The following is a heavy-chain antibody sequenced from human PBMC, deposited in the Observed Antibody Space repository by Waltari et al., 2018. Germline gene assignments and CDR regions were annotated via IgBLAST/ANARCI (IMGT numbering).Heavy chain of an antibody. J-gene: IGHJ4*02. CDR3: ARVGEFSGFY. CDR1: GFTFKNYW. Sequence: EVQLVESGGGLVQPGGSLRLSCVASGFTFKNYWMNWVRQAPGKRLEWVANIKQDGSDKHYVDSVKARFTISRDNAENSLYLQMNSLRAEDTAVYYCARVGEFSGFYWGQGALVTVSS. D-gene: IGHD5-12*01. CDR2: IKQDGSDK. V-gene: IGHV3-7*01.